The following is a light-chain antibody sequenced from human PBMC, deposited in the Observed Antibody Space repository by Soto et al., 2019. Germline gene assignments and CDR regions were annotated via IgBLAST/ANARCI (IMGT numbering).Light chain of an antibody. V-gene: IGKV1-27*01. CDR2: AAS. J-gene: IGKJ4*01. CDR1: QGIKNY. CDR3: QRYYNAPFT. Sequence: DIQVTQYPSSLSASVGDRVTITGRASQGIKNYLAWYQQKPGEIPKLLIYAASTLESGIPPRFSGSGSGTDFTLTINNLQPEDVATYYCQRYYNAPFTFGGGTKVEIK.